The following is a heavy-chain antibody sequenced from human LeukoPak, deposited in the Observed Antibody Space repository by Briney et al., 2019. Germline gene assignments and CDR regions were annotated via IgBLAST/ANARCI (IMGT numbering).Heavy chain of an antibody. CDR3: ARGGGYCSGGSCYSAHGMDV. D-gene: IGHD2-15*01. J-gene: IGHJ6*02. Sequence: ASVKVSCKASGFTFTSSAVQWVRQAPGQGLEWMGWISAYNGNTNYAQKLQGRVTMTTDTSTSTAYMELRSLRSDDTAVYYCARGGGYCSGGSCYSAHGMDVWGQGTTVTVSS. V-gene: IGHV1-18*01. CDR2: ISAYNGNT. CDR1: GFTFTSSA.